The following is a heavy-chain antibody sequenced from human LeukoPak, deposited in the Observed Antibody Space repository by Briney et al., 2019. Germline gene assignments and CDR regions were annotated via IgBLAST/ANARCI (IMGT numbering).Heavy chain of an antibody. CDR1: GYTFTGHY. D-gene: IGHD3-10*01. CDR3: ARDWWFGDIYYMVV. V-gene: IGHV1-2*02. CDR2: INPNSGGT. Sequence: ASVKVSCKASGYTFTGHYMHWVRQAPGQGLEWMGWINPNSGGTNYAQKFQGRVTMTRDTSISTVYMDLSRLRSDDTAVYYCARDWWFGDIYYMVVWGKGTTVTISS. J-gene: IGHJ6*03.